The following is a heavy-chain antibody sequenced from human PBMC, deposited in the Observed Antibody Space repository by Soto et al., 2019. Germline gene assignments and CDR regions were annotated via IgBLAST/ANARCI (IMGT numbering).Heavy chain of an antibody. CDR1: GGSISSYY. Sequence: KTSETLSLTCTVSGGSISSYYWSWIRQPPGKGLEWIGYIYYSGSTNYNPSLKSRVTISVDTSKNQFSLKLSSVTAADTAVYYCARDIPTRGDAFDIWGQGTMVTVSS. CDR3: ARDIPTRGDAFDI. V-gene: IGHV4-59*01. CDR2: IYYSGST. D-gene: IGHD3-16*01. J-gene: IGHJ3*02.